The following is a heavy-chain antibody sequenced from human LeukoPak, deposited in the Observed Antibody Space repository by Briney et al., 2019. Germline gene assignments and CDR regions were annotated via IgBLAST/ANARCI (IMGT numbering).Heavy chain of an antibody. CDR1: GGSISSYY. CDR2: NYYSGST. V-gene: IGHV4-59*08. Sequence: KPSETLSLTCTVSGGSISSYYWSWLRQPPGKGLERGGYNYYSGSTNYNPSLKSRVTISVDTSNNQFSLNLRSVPAADTAVYYCARLSYVSSSLAFDIWGQGTVVTVSS. J-gene: IGHJ3*02. CDR3: ARLSYVSSSLAFDI. D-gene: IGHD6-6*01.